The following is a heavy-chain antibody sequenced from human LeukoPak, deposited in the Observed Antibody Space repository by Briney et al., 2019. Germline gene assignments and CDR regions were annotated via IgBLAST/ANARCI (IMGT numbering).Heavy chain of an antibody. J-gene: IGHJ6*02. D-gene: IGHD3-22*01. CDR1: GYTFTGYY. V-gene: IGHV1-2*02. Sequence: ASVKVSCKASGYTFTGYYMHWVRQAPGQGLEWMGGINPNSGGTNYAQKFQGRVTMTRDTSISTAYMELSRLRSDDTAVYYCARGPHYYDSSGRMDVWGQGTTVTVPS. CDR3: ARGPHYYDSSGRMDV. CDR2: INPNSGGT.